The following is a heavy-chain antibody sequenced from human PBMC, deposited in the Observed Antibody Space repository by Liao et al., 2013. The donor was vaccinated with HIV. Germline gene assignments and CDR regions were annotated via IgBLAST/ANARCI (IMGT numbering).Heavy chain of an antibody. Sequence: QMQLQESGPGLVKPSETLSLTCTVSGGSIISSSYYWGWIRQSPGKGLEWIGSIYYSANTYFNPSLKSRVTISSDTSKNQISLRLTSVTDADTALYYCVLHVVRLLDRKDDAFDIWGQGTMVTVSS. CDR3: VLHVVRLLDRKDDAFDI. J-gene: IGHJ3*02. CDR2: IYYSANT. D-gene: IGHD3-3*01. V-gene: IGHV4-39*07. CDR1: GGSIISSSYY.